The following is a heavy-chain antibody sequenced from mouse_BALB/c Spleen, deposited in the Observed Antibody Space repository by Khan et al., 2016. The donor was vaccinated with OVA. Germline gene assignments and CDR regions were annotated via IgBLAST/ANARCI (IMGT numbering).Heavy chain of an antibody. CDR3: ARVNYYGYYFDS. CDR2: ISYSGGT. Sequence: EVQLVESGPGLVKPSQSLSLTCTVTGYSITSGYAWNWIRQFPGNKLEWMGYISYSGGTSNNPSLKSRISISRDKSKNQVFLQLNSVPTEDTATYYCARVNYYGYYFDSWGQGTTLTVSS. J-gene: IGHJ2*01. CDR1: GYSITSGYA. V-gene: IGHV3-2*02. D-gene: IGHD1-1*01.